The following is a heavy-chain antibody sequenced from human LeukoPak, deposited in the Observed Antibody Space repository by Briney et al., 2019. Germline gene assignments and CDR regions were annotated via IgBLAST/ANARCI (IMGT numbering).Heavy chain of an antibody. D-gene: IGHD3-3*01. CDR2: ISYDGSNK. CDR3: AKDRDFWSGYYAPLGRTNFDY. J-gene: IGHJ4*02. Sequence: QPGRSLRLSCAASGFTFSSYAMHWVRQAPGKGLEWVAVISYDGSNKYYADSVKGRFTISRDNSKNTLYLQMNSLRAEDTAVYYCAKDRDFWSGYYAPLGRTNFDYWGQGTLVTVSS. CDR1: GFTFSSYA. V-gene: IGHV3-30-3*01.